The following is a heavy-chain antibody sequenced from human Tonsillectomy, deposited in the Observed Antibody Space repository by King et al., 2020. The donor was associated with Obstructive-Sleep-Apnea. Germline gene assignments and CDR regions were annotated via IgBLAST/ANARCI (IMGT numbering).Heavy chain of an antibody. Sequence: VQLVESGGGLVQPGGSLRLSCAVSEFTVSSNNMSWVRQAPGRGLEWVSVIYSGGNTYYADSVKARFTLSRDNSNNTVYLQMNSLRAEDTAVYYCARGHYGDYFSYWGQGTLVTVSS. CDR3: ARGHYGDYFSY. J-gene: IGHJ4*02. D-gene: IGHD4-17*01. V-gene: IGHV3-66*01. CDR1: EFTVSSNN. CDR2: IYSGGNT.